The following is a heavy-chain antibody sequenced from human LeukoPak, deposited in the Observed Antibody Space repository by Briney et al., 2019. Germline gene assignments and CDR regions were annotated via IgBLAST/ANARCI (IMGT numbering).Heavy chain of an antibody. CDR3: ARGSVVVVAAIRWFDP. CDR2: INHSGST. Sequence: PPETLSLTCAVYGGSFSGYYWSWIRQPPGKGLEWIGEINHSGSTNYNPSLKSRVTTSVDTSKNQFSLKLSSVTAADTAVYYCARGSVVVVAAIRWFDPWGQGTLVTVSS. J-gene: IGHJ5*02. V-gene: IGHV4-34*01. CDR1: GGSFSGYY. D-gene: IGHD2-15*01.